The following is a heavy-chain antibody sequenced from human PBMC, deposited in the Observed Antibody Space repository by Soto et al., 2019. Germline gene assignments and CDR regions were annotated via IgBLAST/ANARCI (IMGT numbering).Heavy chain of an antibody. CDR2: ISGSGYNT. D-gene: IGHD1-26*01. Sequence: EVHLLESGGGFVQPGGSLRLSCAASGFSFTKHAMSWVRQAPGKGLEWVSGISGSGYNTYYADSVKGRFTISRDSAENTVYFQMNNLRVEDTAVYYCAKAWDLDSSLVLYHFDYWGQGVLVTVSS. CDR3: AKAWDLDSSLVLYHFDY. V-gene: IGHV3-23*01. CDR1: GFSFTKHA. J-gene: IGHJ4*02.